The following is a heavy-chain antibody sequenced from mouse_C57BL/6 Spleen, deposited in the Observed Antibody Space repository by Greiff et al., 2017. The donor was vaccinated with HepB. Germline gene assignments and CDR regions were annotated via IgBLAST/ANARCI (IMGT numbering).Heavy chain of an antibody. J-gene: IGHJ4*01. CDR1: GFTFSDYY. CDR2: INYDGSST. Sequence: EVKLVESEGGLVQPGRSMKLSCTASGFTFSDYYMAWVRQVPEKGLEWVANINYDGSSTYYLDSLKSRFIISRDNAKNILYLQMSSLKSEDTATYYCARVVDGYYDAMDYWGQGTSVTVSS. V-gene: IGHV5-16*01. CDR3: ARVVDGYYDAMDY. D-gene: IGHD2-3*01.